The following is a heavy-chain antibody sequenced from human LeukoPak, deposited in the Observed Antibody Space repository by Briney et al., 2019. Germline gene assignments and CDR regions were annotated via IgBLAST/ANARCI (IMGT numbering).Heavy chain of an antibody. V-gene: IGHV4-34*01. CDR1: GGSFSSYY. Sequence: SETLSLTCAVYGGSFSSYYWSWIRQPPGKGLEWIGEINHSGSTNYNPSLKSRVTISVDTSKNQYSLKLSSVTAADTAVYYCAREIGLRGYYYYYYMDVWGKGTTVTVSS. CDR3: AREIGLRGYYYYYYMDV. D-gene: IGHD5-12*01. CDR2: INHSGST. J-gene: IGHJ6*03.